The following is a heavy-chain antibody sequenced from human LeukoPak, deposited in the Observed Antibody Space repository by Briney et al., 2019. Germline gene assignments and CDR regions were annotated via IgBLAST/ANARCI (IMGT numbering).Heavy chain of an antibody. Sequence: GGSLRLSCAASGFTFSYWMSWVRQAPGKGLEWVSAISGSGGSTYYADSVKGRFTISRDNSKNTLYLQMNSLRAEDTAVYYCAKRTYSSGFGYWGQGTLVTVSS. V-gene: IGHV3-23*01. D-gene: IGHD6-19*01. CDR3: AKRTYSSGFGY. CDR1: GFTFSYW. J-gene: IGHJ4*02. CDR2: ISGSGGST.